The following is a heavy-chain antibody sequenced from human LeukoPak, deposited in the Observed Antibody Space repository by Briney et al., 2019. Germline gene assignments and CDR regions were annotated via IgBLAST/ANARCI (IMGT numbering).Heavy chain of an antibody. V-gene: IGHV4-4*02. D-gene: IGHD3-3*01. CDR1: GFTFSNYAL. CDR3: AREGGFYRPLDY. CDR2: VHLDGRT. J-gene: IGHJ4*02. Sequence: GSLRLSCAASGFTFSNYALSWVRQAPGKGLEWIGEVHLDGRTNYNPSLESRLTMSVDVSENQVSLKLTSVTAADTAVYYCAREGGFYRPLDYSGQGTLVTVSS.